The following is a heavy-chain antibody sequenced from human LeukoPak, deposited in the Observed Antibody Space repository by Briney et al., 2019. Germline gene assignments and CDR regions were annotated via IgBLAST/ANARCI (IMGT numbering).Heavy chain of an antibody. CDR1: GFTVSSHF. CDR3: ARGRGYGLLNPNFDY. CDR2: IYSGGLT. V-gene: IGHV3-53*01. Sequence: GGSLRLSCAASGFTVSSHFMSWVRQAPGKGLEWVSVIYSGGLTYYADSVKGRFTIFRDTSRNTLYLQMNSLRAEDTAVYYCARGRGYGLLNPNFDYWGQGTLVTVSS. J-gene: IGHJ4*02. D-gene: IGHD5-18*01.